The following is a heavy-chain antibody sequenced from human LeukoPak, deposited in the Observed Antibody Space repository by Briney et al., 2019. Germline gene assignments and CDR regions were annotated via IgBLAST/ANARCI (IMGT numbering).Heavy chain of an antibody. CDR2: INPNSGGT. J-gene: IGHJ3*02. D-gene: IGHD3-22*01. V-gene: IGHV1-2*02. CDR3: ARDRVDSIGYADAFDI. CDR1: GYTFTGYY. Sequence: ASVKVSCKASGYTFTGYYMHWVRQAPGQGLEWMGWINPNSGGTNYAQKFQGRVTMTRDTSISTAYMELSRLRSDDTAVYYCARDRVDSIGYADAFDIWGQGIMVTVSS.